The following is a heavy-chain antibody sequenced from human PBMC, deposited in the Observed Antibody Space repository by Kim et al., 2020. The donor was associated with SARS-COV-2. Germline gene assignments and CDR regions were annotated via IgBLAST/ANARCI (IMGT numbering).Heavy chain of an antibody. J-gene: IGHJ2*01. V-gene: IGHV3-66*01. Sequence: GGSLRLSCAPSGFSVRNTYLSWVRQAPGKGLEWLSLIFTDGRTFYADSVKGRCTASKDSSKDTSQFQMNNLGTEDTAAYFCARAGYHDSSGRDF. D-gene: IGHD3-22*01. CDR3: ARAGYHDSSGRDF. CDR1: GFSVRNTY. CDR2: IFTDGRT.